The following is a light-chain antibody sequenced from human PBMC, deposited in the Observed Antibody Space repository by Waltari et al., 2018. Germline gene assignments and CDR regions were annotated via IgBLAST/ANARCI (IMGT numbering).Light chain of an antibody. V-gene: IGKV1-9*01. CDR3: QQLHSYPRT. Sequence: DIQLTQPPSFLSASVRDRVTLTCRASQDSHTYLAWYQQKPGKAPKVLMYGALTLQSGVPERFSGSGSGTEFTLTISSLQPEDFATYYCQQLHSYPRTFGGGTKVEIK. CDR2: GAL. CDR1: QDSHTY. J-gene: IGKJ4*01.